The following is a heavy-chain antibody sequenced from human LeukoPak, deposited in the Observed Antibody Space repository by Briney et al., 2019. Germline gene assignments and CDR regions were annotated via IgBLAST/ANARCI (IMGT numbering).Heavy chain of an antibody. J-gene: IGHJ5*02. Sequence: GGSLRLSCAASGFTFSSYSMHWVRQAPGKGLEYVSAISSNGGSTYYASSVRGRFTISRDNAKNSLYLQMNSLRAEDTAVYYCARGPRANHFNWFDPWSQGTLVTVSS. CDR1: GFTFSSYS. V-gene: IGHV3-64*01. CDR3: ARGPRANHFNWFDP. CDR2: ISSNGGST. D-gene: IGHD1-26*01.